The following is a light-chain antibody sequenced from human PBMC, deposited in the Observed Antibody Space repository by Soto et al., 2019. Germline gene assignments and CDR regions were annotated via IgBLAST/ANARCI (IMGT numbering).Light chain of an antibody. Sequence: AIQLTQSPSSLSASVGDRVTITCRASQGISSALAGYQQKPGKAPKLLIYDASSLESGVPSRFSGSGSGTDFTITVSSLQPEDFATYYCQQFNSYPIFTFGPGTKVDIK. CDR3: QQFNSYPIFT. CDR2: DAS. J-gene: IGKJ3*01. V-gene: IGKV1-13*02. CDR1: QGISSA.